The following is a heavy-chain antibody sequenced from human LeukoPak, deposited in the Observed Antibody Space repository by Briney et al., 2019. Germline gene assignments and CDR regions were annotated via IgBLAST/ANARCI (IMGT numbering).Heavy chain of an antibody. V-gene: IGHV4-61*05. D-gene: IGHD1-14*01. CDR3: ARIRNNYFDY. Sequence: SETLSLTCTVSGGSISSGGYYWGWIRQHPGKGLEWIGYIYYSGSTNYNPSLKSRVTISVDTSKNQFSLKLGSVAAADTAVYYCARIRNNYFDYWGQGTLVTVSS. J-gene: IGHJ4*02. CDR2: IYYSGST. CDR1: GGSISSGGYY.